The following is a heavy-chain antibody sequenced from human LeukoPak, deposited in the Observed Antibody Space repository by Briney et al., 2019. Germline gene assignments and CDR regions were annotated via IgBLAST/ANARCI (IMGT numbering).Heavy chain of an antibody. CDR2: IYYSGST. CDR1: GGSISSSSYY. CDR3: ARHVLESGYSDWFDP. Sequence: PSETLSLTCTVSGGSISSSSYYWGWIRQPPGKGLEWIGSIYYSGSTYYNPSLKSRVTISVDTSKNQFSLKLSSVTAADTAVYYCARHVLESGYSDWFDPWGQGTLVTVSS. V-gene: IGHV4-39*01. D-gene: IGHD3-22*01. J-gene: IGHJ5*02.